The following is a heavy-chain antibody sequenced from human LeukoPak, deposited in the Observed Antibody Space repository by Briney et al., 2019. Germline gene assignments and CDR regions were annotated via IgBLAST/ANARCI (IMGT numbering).Heavy chain of an antibody. V-gene: IGHV4-39*01. J-gene: IGHJ4*02. CDR1: GGSVSSSIYY. D-gene: IGHD3-9*01. Sequence: SETLSLTCTISGGSVSSSIYYWGWIRQPPGKGLEWIGSIYYSGSTSYNPSLKSRVTISVDTSKNQFSLKLTSVTAADTAVYYCASRNDILTGYVFDFWGQGTLVTVSS. CDR3: ASRNDILTGYVFDF. CDR2: IYYSGST.